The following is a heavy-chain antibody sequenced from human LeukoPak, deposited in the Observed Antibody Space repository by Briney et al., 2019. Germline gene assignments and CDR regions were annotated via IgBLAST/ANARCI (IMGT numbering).Heavy chain of an antibody. CDR1: GFTFRRYS. CDR2: ISSSRCYI. J-gene: IGHJ4*02. CDR3: ARVGYYYDSSGYFDY. V-gene: IGHV3-21*01. D-gene: IGHD3-22*01. Sequence: GGSLRLSXAASGFTFRRYSMNCVRRSPGKGREGVTSISSSRCYIYYADSVKDRFTISRDNATNSLSLQMNSMRAEDTAVYYCARVGYYYDSSGYFDYWGQGTLVTVSS.